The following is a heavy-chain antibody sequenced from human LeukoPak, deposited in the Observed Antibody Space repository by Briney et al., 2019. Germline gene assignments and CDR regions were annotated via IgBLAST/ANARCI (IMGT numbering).Heavy chain of an antibody. J-gene: IGHJ3*02. CDR3: ARPLAPVMLNAFDI. D-gene: IGHD2-8*01. Sequence: ASVKVSCKASGFSLTSNYMHWVRQAPGQGLEWMGYMRPTDAYTGYAPKFQGRVTVTRDTSTNTVYMELSSLRSDDTAVYYCARPLAPVMLNAFDIWGQGTMVTVSS. V-gene: IGHV1-46*01. CDR1: GFSLTSNY. CDR2: MRPTDAYT.